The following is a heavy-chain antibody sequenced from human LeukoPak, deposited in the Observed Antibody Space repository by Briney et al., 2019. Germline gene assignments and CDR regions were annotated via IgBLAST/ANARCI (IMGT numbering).Heavy chain of an antibody. CDR2: ISSSSSYI. D-gene: IGHD2-2*01. V-gene: IGHV3-21*01. Sequence: GGSLRLSCAASGFTFSSYSMNWVRQAPGKGLEWVSSISSSSSYIYYADSVKGRFTISRDNAKNSLYLQMNSLRAEDTAVYYCARDLSSTQAADAFDIWGQGTMVTVSS. J-gene: IGHJ3*02. CDR3: ARDLSSTQAADAFDI. CDR1: GFTFSSYS.